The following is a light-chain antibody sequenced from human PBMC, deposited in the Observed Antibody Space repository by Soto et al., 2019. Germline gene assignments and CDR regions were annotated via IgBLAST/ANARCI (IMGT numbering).Light chain of an antibody. CDR3: SSYTSSYTV. CDR1: SSDIGSYNR. V-gene: IGLV2-18*02. Sequence: QSVLTQPPSVSRSPGHSVTISCTATSSDIGSYNRVSWYQQPPGTAPKLIIYEVTNRPSGVPDRFSGPKSGNTASLTISGLQAEDEADYYCSSYTSSYTVFGGGTKLTVL. J-gene: IGLJ2*01. CDR2: EVT.